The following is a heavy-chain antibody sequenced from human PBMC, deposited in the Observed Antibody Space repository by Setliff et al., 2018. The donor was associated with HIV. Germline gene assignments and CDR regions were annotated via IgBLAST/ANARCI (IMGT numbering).Heavy chain of an antibody. V-gene: IGHV3-33*01. Sequence: GGSLRLSCAASGFTFSSYGMHWVRQAPGKGLEWVAVIWYDGSNKYYADSVKGRFTISRDNSKNTLYLQMNSLRAEDTAIYYCARGKWPDNTWGQGTLVTVSS. CDR2: IWYDGSNK. CDR1: GFTFSSYG. D-gene: IGHD5-12*01. J-gene: IGHJ5*02. CDR3: ARGKWPDNT.